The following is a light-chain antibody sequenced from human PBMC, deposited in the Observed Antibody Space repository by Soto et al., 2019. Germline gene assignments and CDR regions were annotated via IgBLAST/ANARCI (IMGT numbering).Light chain of an antibody. J-gene: IGKJ5*01. CDR3: QQYNNWRIT. Sequence: EIMMSLSLATLSVNPGERATLSCRASQSVSSNLAWYQQKPGQAPRLLIYGASTRATGIPARFSGSGSGTEFTLTISSLQSEDFAVYYCQQYNNWRITFGQGRLPE. V-gene: IGKV3-15*01. CDR1: QSVSSN. CDR2: GAS.